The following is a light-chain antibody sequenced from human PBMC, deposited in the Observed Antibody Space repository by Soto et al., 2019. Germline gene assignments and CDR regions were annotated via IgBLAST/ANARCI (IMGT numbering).Light chain of an antibody. Sequence: DIQMTQSPSTLSASVGDIFTVTCRASQSISSWLAWYQQKPGKAPKLLIYDASSLQSGVPPRFSGSGSGTEFTLTIRSLQPDDIATYYCQQYSSYSAWTFGEGTKVDI. CDR2: DAS. CDR3: QQYSSYSAWT. J-gene: IGKJ1*01. V-gene: IGKV1-5*01. CDR1: QSISSW.